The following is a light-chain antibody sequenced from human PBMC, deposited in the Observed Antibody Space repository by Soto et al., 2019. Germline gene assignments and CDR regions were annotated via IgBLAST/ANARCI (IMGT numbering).Light chain of an antibody. CDR1: ALPQKY. CDR3: YSTDSSDNHRV. Sequence: SYELPQPPSVSVSPGQTARITCSGDALPQKYVCWYQQKSGQAPVLVIYDDSKRPSGIPERFSGSSSGTMATLTISGAQVEDEADYYCYSTDSSDNHRVFGGGTKVTVL. CDR2: DDS. V-gene: IGLV3-10*01. J-gene: IGLJ2*01.